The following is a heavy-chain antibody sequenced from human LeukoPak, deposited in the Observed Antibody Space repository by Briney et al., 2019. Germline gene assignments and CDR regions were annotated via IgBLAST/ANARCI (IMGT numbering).Heavy chain of an antibody. V-gene: IGHV1-46*01. CDR1: GYTFTGYY. CDR3: ARGTAAAGDY. Sequence: ASVNVSCKASGYTFTGYYVHWVRQAPGQGLEWMGIINPSGGSTSYAQKFQGRVTMTRDTSTSTVYMELSSLRSEDTAVYYCARGTAAAGDYWGQGTLVTVSS. D-gene: IGHD6-13*01. J-gene: IGHJ4*02. CDR2: INPSGGST.